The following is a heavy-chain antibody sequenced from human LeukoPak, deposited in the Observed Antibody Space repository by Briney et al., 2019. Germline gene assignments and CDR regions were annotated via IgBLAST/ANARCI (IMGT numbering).Heavy chain of an antibody. J-gene: IGHJ4*02. V-gene: IGHV3-9*01. CDR1: GFTFDDYA. CDR2: ISWNSGSI. D-gene: IGHD5-18*01. CDR3: AKDVYSYGRFFDY. Sequence: GGSLRLSCAASGFTFDDYAMHWFRQAPGKGLEWVSGISWNSGSIGYADSVKGRFTISRDNAKNSLYLQMNSLRAEDTALYYCAKDVYSYGRFFDYWGQGTLVTVSS.